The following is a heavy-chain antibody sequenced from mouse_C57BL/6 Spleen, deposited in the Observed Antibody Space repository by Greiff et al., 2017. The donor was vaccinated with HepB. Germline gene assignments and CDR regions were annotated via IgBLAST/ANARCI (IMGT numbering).Heavy chain of an antibody. CDR2: ISYDGSN. V-gene: IGHV3-6*01. CDR3: AREWLLRY. D-gene: IGHD2-3*01. J-gene: IGHJ3*01. CDR1: GYSITSGYY. Sequence: VQLKESGPGLVKPSQSLSLTCSVTGYSITSGYYWNWIRQFPGNKLEWMGYISYDGSNNYNPSLKNRISITRDTSKNQFFLKLNSVTTEDTATYYCAREWLLRYWGQGTLVTVSA.